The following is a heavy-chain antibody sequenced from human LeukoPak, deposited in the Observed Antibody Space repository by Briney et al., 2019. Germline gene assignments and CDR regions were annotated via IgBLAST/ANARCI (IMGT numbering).Heavy chain of an antibody. CDR1: GFTFSSYG. CDR2: IWYDGSNK. J-gene: IGHJ4*02. CDR3: ARDPQSGGYVRGYFDY. V-gene: IGHV3-33*01. Sequence: GGSLRLSCAASGFTFSSYGMHWVRQAPGKGLEWVAAIWYDGSNKYYADSVKGRFTISRDNSKNTLYLQMNSLRAEDTAVYYCARDPQSGGYVRGYFDYWGQGTLVTVSS. D-gene: IGHD5-12*01.